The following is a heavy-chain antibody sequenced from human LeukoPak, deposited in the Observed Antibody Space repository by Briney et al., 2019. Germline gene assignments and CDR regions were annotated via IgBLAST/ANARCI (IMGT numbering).Heavy chain of an antibody. D-gene: IGHD6-13*01. CDR2: ISAYNGNT. CDR3: ARDGRVSSSWYRGGWDY. V-gene: IGHV1-18*01. Sequence: ASVTVSCKAYGYTFTSYGISWVRQAPGQGLEWMGWISAYNGNTNYAQKLQGRVTMTTDTSTSTAYMELRSLRSDDTAVYYCARDGRVSSSWYRGGWDYWGQGTLVTVSS. J-gene: IGHJ4*02. CDR1: GYTFTSYG.